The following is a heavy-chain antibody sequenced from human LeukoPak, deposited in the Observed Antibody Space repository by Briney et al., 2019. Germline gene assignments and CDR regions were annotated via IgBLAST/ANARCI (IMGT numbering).Heavy chain of an antibody. CDR3: ARFRGFGEFYFDY. CDR1: GGSISSGGYS. CDR2: IYYSGST. Sequence: PSETLSLTCAVSGGSISSGGYSWSWIRQPPGKGLEWIGYIYYSGSTNYNPSLKSRVTISVDTSKNQFSLKLSSVTAADTAVYYCARFRGFGEFYFDYWGQGTLVTVSS. V-gene: IGHV4-61*08. J-gene: IGHJ4*02. D-gene: IGHD3-10*01.